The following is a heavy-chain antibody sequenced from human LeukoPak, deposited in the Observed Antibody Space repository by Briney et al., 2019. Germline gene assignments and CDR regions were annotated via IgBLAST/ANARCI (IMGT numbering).Heavy chain of an antibody. V-gene: IGHV4-39*01. CDR3: ARLGDYYDSSRGSY. CDR1: GGSISSSSYY. Sequence: SETLSLTCTVSGGSISSSSYYWGWIRQPPGKGLEWIGSIYYSGSTYYNPSLKSRVTISVDTSKNQFSLKLSSVTATDTAVYYCARLGDYYDSSRGSYWGQGTLVTVSS. CDR2: IYYSGST. J-gene: IGHJ4*02. D-gene: IGHD3-22*01.